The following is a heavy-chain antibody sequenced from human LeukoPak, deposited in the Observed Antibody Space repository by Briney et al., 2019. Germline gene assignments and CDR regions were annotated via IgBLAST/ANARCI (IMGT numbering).Heavy chain of an antibody. CDR3: ARGVMATIVQFDY. CDR2: IYYSGST. V-gene: IGHV4-59*01. D-gene: IGHD5-24*01. J-gene: IGHJ4*02. CDR1: GGSISRYY. Sequence: SETLSLTCTVSGGSISRYYWSWIRQPPGKGLEWIGYIYYSGSTNYNPSSKSRVTISVDTSKNQFSLKLSSVTAADTAVYYCARGVMATIVQFDYWGQGTLVTVSS.